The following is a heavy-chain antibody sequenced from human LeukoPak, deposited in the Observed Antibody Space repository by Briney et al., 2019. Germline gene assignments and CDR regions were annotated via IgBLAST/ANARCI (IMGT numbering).Heavy chain of an antibody. V-gene: IGHV3-7*01. CDR2: IKQDGSEK. CDR1: GFTFSSYW. J-gene: IGHJ4*02. CDR3: ASTVRPYYFDY. D-gene: IGHD4-4*01. Sequence: GGSLRLSCAASGFTFSSYWMSWVRQAPGKGLEWVANIKQDGSEKYYVDSVKGRFTISRDNAKNTLYLQMNSLRAEDTAVYYCASTVRPYYFDYWGQGTLVTVPS.